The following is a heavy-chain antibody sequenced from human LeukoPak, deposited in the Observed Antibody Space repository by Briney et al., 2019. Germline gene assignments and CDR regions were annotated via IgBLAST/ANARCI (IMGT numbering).Heavy chain of an antibody. V-gene: IGHV4-34*01. J-gene: IGHJ6*02. Sequence: SETLSLTCAVYGGSFRGYYWSWIRQPPGKGLEWIGEINHSGSTNYNPSLKGRVTISLDTSMKKFSLKLNSVTAADTAVYYCARGSYYYGMDVWGQGTTVTVSS. CDR2: INHSGST. CDR1: GGSFRGYY. CDR3: ARGSYYYGMDV.